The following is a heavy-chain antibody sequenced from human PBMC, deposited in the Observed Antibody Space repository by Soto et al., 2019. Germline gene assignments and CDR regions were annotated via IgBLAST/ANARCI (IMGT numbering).Heavy chain of an antibody. CDR1: GFTLSSYW. D-gene: IGHD5-18*01. V-gene: IGHV3-74*01. CDR2: INSDGSST. Sequence: QTGGSLRLSCAASGFTLSSYWMHWFRQAPGKGLVWVSRINSDGSSTSYADSVKGRFTISRANAKNTLYLQMNSLRAEDTAVYYFAREPSYSYGGTYHYYGMVLWGQGTTLTVSS. J-gene: IGHJ6*02. CDR3: AREPSYSYGGTYHYYGMVL.